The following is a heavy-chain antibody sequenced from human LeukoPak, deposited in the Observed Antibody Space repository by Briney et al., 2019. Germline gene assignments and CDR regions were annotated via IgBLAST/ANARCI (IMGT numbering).Heavy chain of an antibody. D-gene: IGHD4-17*01. J-gene: IGHJ4*02. CDR1: GGSITSDGFF. CDR3: ARLTTVTSSGRYYFDS. Sequence: SQTLSLACAVSGGSITSDGFFWSWIRQPPGKDLEWIGYIYHSGSTYYNPSLESRVTISVDGSKKQFSLKLSSVTAADTAVYYCARLTTVTSSGRYYFDSWGQGTLITVSS. CDR2: IYHSGST. V-gene: IGHV4-30-2*01.